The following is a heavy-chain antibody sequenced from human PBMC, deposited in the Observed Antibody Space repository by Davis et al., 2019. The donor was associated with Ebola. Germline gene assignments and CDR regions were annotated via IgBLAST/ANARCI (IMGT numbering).Heavy chain of an antibody. J-gene: IGHJ5*02. CDR2: ISSSSSYI. Sequence: GESLKISCAASGFTFSSYSMNWVRQAPGKGLEWVSSISSSSSYIYYADSVKGRFTISRDNAKNSLYLQMNSLRAEDTAVYYCARALTTATTLGPRFDPWGQGTLVTVSS. CDR1: GFTFSSYS. CDR3: ARALTTATTLGPRFDP. D-gene: IGHD4-11*01. V-gene: IGHV3-21*06.